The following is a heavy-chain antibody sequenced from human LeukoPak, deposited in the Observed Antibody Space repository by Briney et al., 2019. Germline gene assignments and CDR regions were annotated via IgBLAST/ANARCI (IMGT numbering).Heavy chain of an antibody. D-gene: IGHD2-2*02. CDR3: ARGVVPAAIRRVGWFDP. CDR1: GGSFSGYY. CDR2: INHSGST. V-gene: IGHV4-34*01. Sequence: PSETLSLTCAVYGGSFSGYYWSWIRQPPGKGLEWIGEINHSGSTNYNPSLKSRVTISVDTSKNQFSLKLSSVTAAGTAVYYCARGVVPAAIRRVGWFDPWGQGTLVTVSS. J-gene: IGHJ5*02.